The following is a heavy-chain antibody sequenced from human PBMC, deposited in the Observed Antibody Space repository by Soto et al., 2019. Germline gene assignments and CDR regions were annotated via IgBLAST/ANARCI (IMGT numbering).Heavy chain of an antibody. Sequence: GSLRLSCAASGFTFSSYSMHWVRQAPGKGLEWVASIGTRSDIYYADSVKGRFTVSRDNAKNSLSLQMNSLRAEDTGVYYCAREETAWPLAYGLDVWGQGTTVTVSS. V-gene: IGHV3-21*01. D-gene: IGHD2-21*02. CDR3: AREETAWPLAYGLDV. CDR2: IGTRSDI. CDR1: GFTFSSYS. J-gene: IGHJ6*02.